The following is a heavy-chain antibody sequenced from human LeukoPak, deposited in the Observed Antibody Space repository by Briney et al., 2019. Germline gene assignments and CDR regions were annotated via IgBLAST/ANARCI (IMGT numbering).Heavy chain of an antibody. J-gene: IGHJ4*02. CDR2: IRQDGNAK. CDR3: ARERQNKDFWSGGDY. Sequence: PGGSLRLSCAASGFTFDRYWMSWVRQAPGKGLEWVANIRQDGNAKYYMDSVKGRFTISRDNAKNSLYLQMNTLRPEDTAVYYCARERQNKDFWSGGDYWGQGTLVTVSS. V-gene: IGHV3-7*01. CDR1: GFTFDRYW. D-gene: IGHD3-3*01.